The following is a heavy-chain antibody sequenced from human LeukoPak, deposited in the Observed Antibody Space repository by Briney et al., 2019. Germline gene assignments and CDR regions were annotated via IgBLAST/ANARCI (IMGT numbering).Heavy chain of an antibody. Sequence: SETLSLTCTVSGGSISSYYWSWIRQPAGKGLEWIGRIYTSGSTNYNPSLKSRVTMSVDTSKNQFSPKLSSVTAADTAVYYCARVGLSSGWSDYWGQGTLVTVSS. V-gene: IGHV4-4*07. CDR2: IYTSGST. CDR1: GGSISSYY. D-gene: IGHD6-19*01. J-gene: IGHJ4*02. CDR3: ARVGLSSGWSDY.